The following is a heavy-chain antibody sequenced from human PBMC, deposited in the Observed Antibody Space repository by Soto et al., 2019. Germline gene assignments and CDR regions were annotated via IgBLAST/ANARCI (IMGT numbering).Heavy chain of an antibody. V-gene: IGHV4-31*03. CDR2: IDYSGST. Sequence: QVQLQESGPGLVKPSQTLSLTCTVSGGSINRNGYDWSWVRQHPGKGLEWIGYIDYSGSTYYNPSLKSRISISVDTSDNHFSLEMRSVTAADTAVYYCASFLEWSSGKYHYGMDVWGQGTTVTVAS. CDR3: ASFLEWSSGKYHYGMDV. CDR1: GGSINRNGYD. D-gene: IGHD3-3*01. J-gene: IGHJ6*02.